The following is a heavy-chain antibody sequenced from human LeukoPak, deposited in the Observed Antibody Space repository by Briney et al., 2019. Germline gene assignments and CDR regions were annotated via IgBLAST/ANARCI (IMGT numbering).Heavy chain of an antibody. D-gene: IGHD6-13*01. Sequence: RGSLRLSCAASGFTFSSYSMNWVRQAPGKGLEWVSYISSSSSTIYYADSVKGRFTISRDNAKNSLYLQMNSLRAEDTAVYYCARDGDPGIAAVPNWFDPWGQGTLVTVSS. CDR3: ARDGDPGIAAVPNWFDP. V-gene: IGHV3-48*04. J-gene: IGHJ5*02. CDR2: ISSSSSTI. CDR1: GFTFSSYS.